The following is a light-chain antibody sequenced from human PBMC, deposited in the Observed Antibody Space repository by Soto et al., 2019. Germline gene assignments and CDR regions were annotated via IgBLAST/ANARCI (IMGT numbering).Light chain of an antibody. V-gene: IGKV3D-15*01. Sequence: KFGQAPRLLINDTSHRATGIPARFSGSESGTDFTLTISSLQSEDFAVYYCQQYNNWWTFGQGTKVDIK. J-gene: IGKJ1*01. CDR2: DTS. CDR3: QQYNNWWT.